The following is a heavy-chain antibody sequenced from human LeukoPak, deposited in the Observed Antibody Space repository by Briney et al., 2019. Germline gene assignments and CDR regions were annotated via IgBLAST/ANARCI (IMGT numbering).Heavy chain of an antibody. J-gene: IGHJ5*02. CDR2: ISPYNGNT. CDR1: GYTFTSYG. Sequence: ASVKVSCKASGYTFTSYGINWVRQAPGQGLEWMGWISPYNGNTKYAEKIQRRVTITTETSTSTAYMELRSLSPDDTAVFYLWRDQRGDGYFPGAVKWVRPWGQGTLVTVSS. V-gene: IGHV1-18*01. D-gene: IGHD3-3*01. CDR3: WRDQRGDGYFPGAVKWVRP.